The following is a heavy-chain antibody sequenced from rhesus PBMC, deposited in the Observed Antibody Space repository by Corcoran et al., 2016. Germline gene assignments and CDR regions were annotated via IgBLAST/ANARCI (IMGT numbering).Heavy chain of an antibody. J-gene: IGHJ6*01. D-gene: IGHD3-34*01. CDR3: ARAHWGDYYGYGLDS. V-gene: IGHV3-54*02. CDR1: GFTFSSYG. Sequence: EVQLVESGGGLVQPGGSLRLSCAASGFTFSSYGMHWVSQAPGKGLEWVAVISYDGSNKYYADSVKDRFTLARDNSKNMLYLQMNNLKLEDTAVYYCARAHWGDYYGYGLDSWGQGVVVTVSS. CDR2: ISYDGSNK.